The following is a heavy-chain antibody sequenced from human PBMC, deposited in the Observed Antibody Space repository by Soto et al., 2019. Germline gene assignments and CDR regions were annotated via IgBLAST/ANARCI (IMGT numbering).Heavy chain of an antibody. CDR1: GFTFSSYA. D-gene: IGHD6-19*01. J-gene: IGHJ6*02. CDR2: ISYDGSNK. Sequence: TGGSLRLSCAASGFTFSSYAMHWVRQAPGKGLEWVAVISYDGSNKYYAESVKGRFTISRDNSKNTLYLQMNSLRAEVTAVYYCARDRGVFRYSSGWYVSRYYYYYGMDVWGQGTTVTVSS. CDR3: ARDRGVFRYSSGWYVSRYYYYYGMDV. V-gene: IGHV3-30-3*01.